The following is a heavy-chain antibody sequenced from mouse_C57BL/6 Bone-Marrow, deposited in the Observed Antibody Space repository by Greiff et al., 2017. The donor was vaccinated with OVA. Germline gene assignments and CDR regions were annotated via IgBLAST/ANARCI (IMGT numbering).Heavy chain of an antibody. Sequence: VQLVESGAELVRPGASVTLSCKASGYTFTDYEMHWVKQTPVHGLEWIGAIDPETGGTAYNQKFKGKAILTADKSSSTAYMELRSLTSEDSAVYYCTRCYYDYDLFAYWGQGTLVTVSA. CDR3: TRCYYDYDLFAY. CDR1: GYTFTDYE. V-gene: IGHV1-15*01. J-gene: IGHJ3*01. CDR2: IDPETGGT. D-gene: IGHD2-4*01.